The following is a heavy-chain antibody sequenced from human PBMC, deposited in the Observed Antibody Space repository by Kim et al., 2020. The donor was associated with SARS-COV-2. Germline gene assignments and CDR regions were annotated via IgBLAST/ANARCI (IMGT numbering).Heavy chain of an antibody. Sequence: SETLSLTCTVSGGSISSYYWSWIRQPPGKGLEWIGSIYYSGSTNYNPSLKSRVTISVDTSKNQFSLKLSSVTAADTAVYYCARDPHYGMDVWGQGTTVTVSS. V-gene: IGHV4-59*13. CDR1: GGSISSYY. CDR2: IYYSGST. CDR3: ARDPHYGMDV. J-gene: IGHJ6*02.